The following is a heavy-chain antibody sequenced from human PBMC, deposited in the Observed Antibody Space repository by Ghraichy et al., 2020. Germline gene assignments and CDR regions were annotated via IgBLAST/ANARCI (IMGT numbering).Heavy chain of an antibody. CDR1: GFTFSYFG. Sequence: GGSLRLSCAASGFTFSYFGMHWVRQAPGKGLEWVAVIWHDGTKEYYADSVKGRFTISRDNSKDTLYLTMNNLRAEDTAVYYCARELLYDGVTYYYGLDVWGQGTTVTVSS. CDR3: ARELLYDGVTYYYGLDV. V-gene: IGHV3-33*08. D-gene: IGHD2-8*01. CDR2: IWHDGTKE. J-gene: IGHJ6*02.